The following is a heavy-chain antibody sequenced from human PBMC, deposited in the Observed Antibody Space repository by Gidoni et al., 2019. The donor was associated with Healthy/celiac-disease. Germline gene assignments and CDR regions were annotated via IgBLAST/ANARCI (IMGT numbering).Heavy chain of an antibody. V-gene: IGHV3-30*18. CDR1: GLTFRSYG. Sequence: QVQLVESGGGVVQPGRSLRLSCAASGLTFRSYGMHWVRQAPGKGLEWVAVISYDGSNKYYADSGKGRFTISRDNSKNTLYLQMNSLRAEDTAVYYCAKEGAIVVVPAANLYYFDYWGQGTLVTVSS. CDR3: AKEGAIVVVPAANLYYFDY. CDR2: ISYDGSNK. D-gene: IGHD2-2*01. J-gene: IGHJ4*02.